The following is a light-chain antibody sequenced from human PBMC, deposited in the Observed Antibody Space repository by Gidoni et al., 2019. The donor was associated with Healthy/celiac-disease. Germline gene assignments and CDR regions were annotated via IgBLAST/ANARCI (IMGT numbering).Light chain of an antibody. CDR1: QDISNY. V-gene: IGKV1-33*01. CDR2: DAS. Sequence: DIQMTQSPSSLSASVGDRVTITCQASQDISNYLNLYQQKPGKVPKLLIYDASNLETGVPSRFSGSGSGTDFTFTISSLQPEDIATYYCQQYDNLPLTFGGGTKVEIK. J-gene: IGKJ4*01. CDR3: QQYDNLPLT.